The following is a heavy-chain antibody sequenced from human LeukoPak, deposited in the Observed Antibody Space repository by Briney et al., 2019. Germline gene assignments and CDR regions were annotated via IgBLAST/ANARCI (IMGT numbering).Heavy chain of an antibody. CDR1: GASISSSSYY. CDR3: ARDDTAMSPLDY. Sequence: PSETLSLTCTVSGASISSSSYYWSWIRQPPGKGLEWIGEINHSGSTNYNPSLKSRVTISVDTSKNQFSLKLSSVTAADTAVYYCARDDTAMSPLDYWGQGTLVTVSS. V-gene: IGHV4-39*07. J-gene: IGHJ4*02. D-gene: IGHD5-18*01. CDR2: INHSGST.